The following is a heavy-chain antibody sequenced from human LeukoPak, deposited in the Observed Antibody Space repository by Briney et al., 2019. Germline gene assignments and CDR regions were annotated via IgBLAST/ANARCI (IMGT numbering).Heavy chain of an antibody. Sequence: SVKVSCXASGGTFSSYAISWVRQAPGQGLEWMGRIIPIFGTANYAQKFQGRVTITTDESTSTAYMELSSLRSEDTAVYYCARASHGGSGSYYYFDYWGQGTLVTVSS. J-gene: IGHJ4*02. CDR3: ARASHGGSGSYYYFDY. V-gene: IGHV1-69*05. D-gene: IGHD3-10*01. CDR1: GGTFSSYA. CDR2: IIPIFGTA.